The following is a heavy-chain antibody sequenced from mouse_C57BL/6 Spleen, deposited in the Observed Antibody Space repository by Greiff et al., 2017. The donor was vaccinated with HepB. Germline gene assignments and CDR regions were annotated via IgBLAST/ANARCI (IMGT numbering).Heavy chain of an antibody. J-gene: IGHJ1*03. CDR3: ARYGSRYFDV. CDR1: GYSFTSYY. CDR2: IYPGSGNT. Sequence: QVQLQQSGPELVKPGASVKISCQASGYSFTSYYIHWVKQRPGQGLEWIGWIYPGSGNTKYNEKVKGKATLTADTSSSTAYMQLSSLTSEDSAVYYCARYGSRYFDVWGTGTTVTVSS. V-gene: IGHV1-66*01. D-gene: IGHD1-1*01.